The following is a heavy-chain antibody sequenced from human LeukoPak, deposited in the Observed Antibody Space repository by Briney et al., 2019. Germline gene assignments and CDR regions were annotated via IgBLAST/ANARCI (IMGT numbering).Heavy chain of an antibody. CDR3: AKDVATVGIVDF. D-gene: IGHD2-21*01. CDR2: ISWDGNNI. V-gene: IGHV3-43*01. CDR1: GFTFDDYM. Sequence: GGSLRLSCAASGFTFDDYMMHWVRQAPGKGLEWVALISWDGNNIYYADSVKGRFTISRDNGKNSLYLQMLNLRTEDTAFYYCAKDVATVGIVDFWGQGTLVTVSS. J-gene: IGHJ4*02.